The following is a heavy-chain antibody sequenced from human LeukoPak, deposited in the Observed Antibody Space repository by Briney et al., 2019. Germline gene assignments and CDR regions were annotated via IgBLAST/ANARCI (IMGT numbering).Heavy chain of an antibody. Sequence: PSETLSLTCTVSGGSISSSSYYWGWIRQPPGKGLEWIGSIYYSGSTYYNPSLKSRVTISVDTSKNQFSLKLSSVTAADTAVYYCATANYYGSSLDYWGQGTLVTVSS. V-gene: IGHV4-39*01. CDR3: ATANYYGSSLDY. D-gene: IGHD3-22*01. CDR2: IYYSGST. J-gene: IGHJ4*02. CDR1: GGSISSSSYY.